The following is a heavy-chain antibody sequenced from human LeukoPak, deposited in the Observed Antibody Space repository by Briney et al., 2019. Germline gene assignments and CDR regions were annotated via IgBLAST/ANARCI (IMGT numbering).Heavy chain of an antibody. Sequence: ASVKVSCQASGYTFTSYDINWVRQATGQGLEWMGWMNPNSGNTGYAQKFRGRVTMTRNTSISTAYMELSSLRSEDTAVYYCARGITSSSWYGGNNNWFDPWGQGTLVTVSS. J-gene: IGHJ5*02. D-gene: IGHD6-13*01. CDR2: MNPNSGNT. CDR3: ARGITSSSWYGGNNNWFDP. V-gene: IGHV1-8*01. CDR1: GYTFTSYD.